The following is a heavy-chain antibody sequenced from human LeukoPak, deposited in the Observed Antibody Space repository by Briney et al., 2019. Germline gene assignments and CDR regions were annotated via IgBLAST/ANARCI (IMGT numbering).Heavy chain of an antibody. CDR2: ITSNGGST. J-gene: IGHJ4*02. D-gene: IGHD1-26*01. CDR1: GFTFSSYA. CDR3: ASGRLTLKSFDC. Sequence: PGGSLRLSCAASGFTFSSYAMYWVRQAPGKGLEYVSAITSNGGSTYYANSVKGRFTISRDNSKNTLYLQMGGLRPEDMAVYYCASGRLTLKSFDCWGQGTLVTVSS. V-gene: IGHV3-64*01.